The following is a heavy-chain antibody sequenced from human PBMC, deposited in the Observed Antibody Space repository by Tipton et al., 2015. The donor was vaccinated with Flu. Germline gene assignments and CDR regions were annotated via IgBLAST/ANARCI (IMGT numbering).Heavy chain of an antibody. D-gene: IGHD2-15*01. CDR2: ICHSGST. J-gene: IGHJ4*02. CDR1: GDSIGSGYC. CDR3: STEGYCSGGSCYYRDY. V-gene: IGHV4-38-2*02. Sequence: LRLSCSVSGDSIGSGYCWGWIRQPPGKGLEWIGNICHSGSTYDNPSLKSRVTISVDRSKNQFSLKLSSVTAADTAVYYCSTEGYCSGGSCYYRDYWGQGTLVTVSS.